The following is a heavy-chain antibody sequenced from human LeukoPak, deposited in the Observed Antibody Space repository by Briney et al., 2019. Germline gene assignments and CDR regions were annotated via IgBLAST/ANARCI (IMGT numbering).Heavy chain of an antibody. CDR2: ISYDGSNK. CDR3: AKDPYSSGWYDYYYYYMDV. J-gene: IGHJ6*03. Sequence: GGSLRLSCAASGFTFSRYGMHWVRQAPGKGLEWVAVISYDGSNKYYADSVKGRFTISRDNSKNTLYLQMNSLRAEDTAVYYCAKDPYSSGWYDYYYYYMDVWGKGTTVTISS. V-gene: IGHV3-30*18. D-gene: IGHD6-19*01. CDR1: GFTFSRYG.